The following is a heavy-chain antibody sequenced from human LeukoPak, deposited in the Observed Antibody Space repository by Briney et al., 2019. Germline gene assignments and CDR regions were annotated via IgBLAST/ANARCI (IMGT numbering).Heavy chain of an antibody. V-gene: IGHV1-18*01. CDR3: ARGRSYDILTGYHYYYYMDV. D-gene: IGHD3-9*01. J-gene: IGHJ6*03. CDR1: GYTFSHYG. Sequence: ASVKVSCKSSGYTFSHYGLTWVRQAPGQGLEWMGWISAYNGYTSYAQKVQGRVTMTTDTSTSTAYMELRSLRSEDAAVYYCARGRSYDILTGYHYYYYMDVWGKGTTVTISS. CDR2: ISAYNGYT.